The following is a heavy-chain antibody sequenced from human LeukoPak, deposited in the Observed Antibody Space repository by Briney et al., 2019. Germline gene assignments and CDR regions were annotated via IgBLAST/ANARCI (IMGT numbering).Heavy chain of an antibody. Sequence: PSETLSLTCSVSVGSIRSYYWSWIRQPPGKGLEWIGYIYDSGSTNYNPSLKSRVTISADTSKNQFSLKLSSVTAADTAVYYCARGYCSGGSCVDYWGQGTLVTVSS. CDR3: ARGYCSGGSCVDY. CDR1: VGSIRSYY. J-gene: IGHJ4*02. CDR2: IYDSGST. V-gene: IGHV4-59*01. D-gene: IGHD2-15*01.